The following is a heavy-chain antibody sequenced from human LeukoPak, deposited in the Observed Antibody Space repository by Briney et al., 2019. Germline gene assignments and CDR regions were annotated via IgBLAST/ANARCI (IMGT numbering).Heavy chain of an antibody. Sequence: GGSLRLSCAAPGFTFSRNVMSWVRQAPGKGLEGVAAIIYDGSSTYYAHSLKGRFTISRHNSKNRVYLEMNKLRAEDTAPAYFARVIGGWYYYLDYWGQGTLVTVSS. CDR3: ARVIGGWYYYLDY. CDR1: GFTFSRNV. CDR2: IIYDGSST. D-gene: IGHD6-19*01. V-gene: IGHV3-23*01. J-gene: IGHJ4*02.